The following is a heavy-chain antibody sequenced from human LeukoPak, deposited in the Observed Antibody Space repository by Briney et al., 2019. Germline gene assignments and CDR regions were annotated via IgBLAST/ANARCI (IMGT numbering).Heavy chain of an antibody. CDR2: MSPNSGDT. J-gene: IGHJ4*02. Sequence: ASVKVSCKASGGTFSSYAINWVRQATGQGLEWMGWMSPNSGDTGYAQKFQGRVTTTSDSSISTAYMELSSLRSEDTAIYYCVRTPPNWGFDYWGQGTLVTVSS. D-gene: IGHD7-27*01. CDR1: GGTFSSYA. V-gene: IGHV1-8*02. CDR3: VRTPPNWGFDY.